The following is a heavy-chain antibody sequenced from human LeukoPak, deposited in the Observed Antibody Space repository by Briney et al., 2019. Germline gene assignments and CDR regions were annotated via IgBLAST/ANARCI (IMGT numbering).Heavy chain of an antibody. Sequence: GGSLRLSCVASGFSFSNHGMHWVRQAPGKGLEWVSVIARDGGAKFYADSVKGRFTLSRDNSKNMFFLQMNFLTVEDTAIYYCAREATWGQWYFDHWGQGTAVTVSS. CDR2: IARDGGAK. V-gene: IGHV3-30*03. CDR3: AREATWGQWYFDH. D-gene: IGHD6-19*01. CDR1: GFSFSNHG. J-gene: IGHJ4*02.